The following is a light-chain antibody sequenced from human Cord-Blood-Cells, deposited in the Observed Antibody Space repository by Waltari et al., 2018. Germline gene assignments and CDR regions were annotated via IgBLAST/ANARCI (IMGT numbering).Light chain of an antibody. V-gene: IGLV2-14*01. CDR2: DVS. CDR1: SSDVGGYNY. Sequence: QPALTQPASVSGSPGQSITISCTGTSSDVGGYNYVSWYQQHPGKAPTLMIYDVSNRPSGVSNRFSGSKSGNTASLTISGLQAEDEADYYCSSYTSSSTLVFGGGTKLTVL. CDR3: SSYTSSSTLV. J-gene: IGLJ2*01.